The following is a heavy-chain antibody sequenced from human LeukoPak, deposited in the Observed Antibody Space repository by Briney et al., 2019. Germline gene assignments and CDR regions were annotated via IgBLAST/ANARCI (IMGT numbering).Heavy chain of an antibody. CDR1: GFTFRNYG. CDR2: ILYDGRKV. J-gene: IGHJ4*02. V-gene: IGHV3-30*02. D-gene: IGHD4-23*01. CDR3: ARDDDYGGNNLDY. Sequence: GSLRLSCAASGFTFRNYGMHWVRQAPGKGLEWVALILYDGRKVYHADSVKGRFAISRDNSKNTLYLQMNSLRAEDTALYYCARDDDYGGNNLDYWGQGTLVTVSS.